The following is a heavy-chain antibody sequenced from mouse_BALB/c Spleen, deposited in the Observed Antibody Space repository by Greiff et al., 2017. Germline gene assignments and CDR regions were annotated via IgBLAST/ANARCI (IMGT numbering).Heavy chain of an antibody. CDR3: ARGGDYGNFFDY. J-gene: IGHJ2*01. CDR2: ISSGGSYT. CDR1: VFTFSSYA. V-gene: IGHV5-9-4*01. Sequence: EVHLVESGGGLVKPGGSLKLSCAASVFTFSSYAMSWVRQSPEKRLEWVAEISSGGSYTYYPDTVTGRFTISRDNAKNTLYLEMSSLRSEDTAMYYCARGGDYGNFFDYWGQGTTLTVSS. D-gene: IGHD2-1*01.